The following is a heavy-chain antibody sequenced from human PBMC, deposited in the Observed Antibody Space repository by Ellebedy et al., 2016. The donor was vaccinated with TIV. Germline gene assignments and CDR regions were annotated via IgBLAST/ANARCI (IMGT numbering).Heavy chain of an antibody. CDR2: ISYDGSNK. J-gene: IGHJ4*02. D-gene: IGHD2-21*02. CDR3: ARDLSIVVVTGSPDY. CDR1: GFTFSSYA. Sequence: PSETLSLTCAASGFTFSSYAMHWVRQAPGKGLEWVAVISYDGSNKYYADSVKGRFTISRDNSKNTLYLQMNSLRAEDTAVYYCARDLSIVVVTGSPDYWGQGTLVTVSS. V-gene: IGHV3-30-3*01.